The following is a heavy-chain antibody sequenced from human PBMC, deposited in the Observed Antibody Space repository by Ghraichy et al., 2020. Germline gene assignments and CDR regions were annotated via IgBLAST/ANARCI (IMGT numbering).Heavy chain of an antibody. V-gene: IGHV3-7*01. J-gene: IGHJ4*02. CDR3: ARSRGYGVPAAIMDY. CDR2: IKQDGSEK. Sequence: GGSLRLSCAASGFTFSSYWMSWVRHAPGKGLEWVANIKQDGSEKYYVDSVKGRFTISRDNAKNSLYLQMNSLRAEDTAVYYCARSRGYGVPAAIMDYWGQGTLVTVSS. CDR1: GFTFSSYW. D-gene: IGHD2-2*02.